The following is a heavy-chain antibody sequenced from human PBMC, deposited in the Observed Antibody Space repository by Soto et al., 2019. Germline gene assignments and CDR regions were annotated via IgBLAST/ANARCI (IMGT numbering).Heavy chain of an antibody. Sequence: EVQLVETGGGLIQPGGSRRLSCVASGFSVRTNYMTWVRQAPGKGLELCSVIYTAGHTNYANSVKGRFTVSRDTSQNTVYLQMNSLRPDDTAVYYCAIFREPGRSTVFGVVVPGRYAMDVWGQGTTVTVS. V-gene: IGHV3-53*02. CDR1: GFSVRTNY. D-gene: IGHD3-3*01. CDR3: AIFREPGRSTVFGVVVPGRYAMDV. J-gene: IGHJ6*02. CDR2: IYTAGHT.